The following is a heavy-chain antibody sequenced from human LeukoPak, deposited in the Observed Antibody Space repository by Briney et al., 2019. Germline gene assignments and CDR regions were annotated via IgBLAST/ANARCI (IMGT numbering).Heavy chain of an antibody. CDR2: IKQDGSEK. J-gene: IGHJ5*02. CDR1: GSTFSSYW. CDR3: ARGKWFDP. Sequence: GGSLRLSCAASGSTFSSYWMSWVRQAPGKGLEWVANIKQDGSEKYYVDSVKGRFTISRDNAKNSLYLQMNSLRAEDTAVYYCARGKWFDPWGQGTLVTVSS. V-gene: IGHV3-7*01.